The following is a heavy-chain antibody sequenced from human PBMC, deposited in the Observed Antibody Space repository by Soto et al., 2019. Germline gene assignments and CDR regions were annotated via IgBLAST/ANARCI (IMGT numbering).Heavy chain of an antibody. V-gene: IGHV3-9*01. CDR2: INWNGGSI. CDR3: VKDASINWYSGDFRH. Sequence: EVQLVESGGGLVKPGRSLRLSCAASGFTFNDYAMHWVRQVPGKGLEGVSGINWNGGSICYGDYVKGRFAISRDNAKNSVHLQMNSLSAEDTAFYYCVKDASINWYSGDFRHWGQGTLVTVSS. CDR1: GFTFNDYA. J-gene: IGHJ1*01. D-gene: IGHD6-13*01.